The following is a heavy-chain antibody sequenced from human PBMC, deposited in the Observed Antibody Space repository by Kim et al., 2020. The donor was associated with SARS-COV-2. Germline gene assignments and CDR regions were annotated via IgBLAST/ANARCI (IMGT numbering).Heavy chain of an antibody. D-gene: IGHD3-22*01. V-gene: IGHV3-74*01. J-gene: IGHJ6*02. CDR2: INSDGSST. Sequence: GGSLRLSCAASGFTFSSYWMHWVRQAPGKGLVWVSRINSDGSSTSYADSVKGRFTISRDNAKNTLYLQMNSLRAEDTAVYYCAREGRYYYDSSGYYSYYYYYYGMDVWGQGTTVTVSS. CDR3: AREGRYYYDSSGYYSYYYYYYGMDV. CDR1: GFTFSSYW.